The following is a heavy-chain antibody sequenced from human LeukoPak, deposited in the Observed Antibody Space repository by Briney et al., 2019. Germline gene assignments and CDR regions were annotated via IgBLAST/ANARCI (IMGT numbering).Heavy chain of an antibody. J-gene: IGHJ4*02. Sequence: PGRSLRLSCAASGFTFSSYGMHWVRQAPGKGLEWVAVISYDGSNKYYADSVKGRFTIPRDNSKNTLYLQMNSLRAEDTAVYYCAKDSDPISSSFDYWGQGTLVTVSS. CDR1: GFTFSSYG. CDR3: AKDSDPISSSFDY. D-gene: IGHD6-6*01. CDR2: ISYDGSNK. V-gene: IGHV3-30*18.